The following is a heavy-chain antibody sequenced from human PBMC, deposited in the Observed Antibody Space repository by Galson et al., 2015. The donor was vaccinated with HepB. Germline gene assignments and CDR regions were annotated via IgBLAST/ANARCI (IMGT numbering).Heavy chain of an antibody. D-gene: IGHD3-22*01. CDR2: LYSGGTT. V-gene: IGHV3-66*01. CDR3: ARDASGYNWFDS. Sequence: SLRLSCAASGFTVSSTYMSWVRQAPGKGLEWVSILYSGGTTYYADSARGRFRISRDNSKNTVYLQMNSLRVEDTALYYCARDASGYNWFDSWGQGTLVTVSS. J-gene: IGHJ5*01. CDR1: GFTVSSTY.